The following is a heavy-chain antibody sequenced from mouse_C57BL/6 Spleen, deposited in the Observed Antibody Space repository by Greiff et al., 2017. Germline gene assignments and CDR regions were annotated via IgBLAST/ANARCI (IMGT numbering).Heavy chain of an antibody. CDR3: ARFGDGDYYDG. CDR2: IYPGDGDT. CDR1: GYAFSSSW. Sequence: QVQLQQSGPELVKPGASVKISCKASGYAFSSSWMNWVKQRPGKGLEWIGRIYPGDGDTNYNGKFKGKATLTADKSSSTAYMQLSSLTSEDSAVYCCARFGDGDYYDGWGQGTTLTVSS. J-gene: IGHJ2*01. D-gene: IGHD3-1*01. V-gene: IGHV1-82*01.